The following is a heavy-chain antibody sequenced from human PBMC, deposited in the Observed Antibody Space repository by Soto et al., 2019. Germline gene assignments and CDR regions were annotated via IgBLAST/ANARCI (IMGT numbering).Heavy chain of an antibody. CDR3: ASSHAAVAGGQWLLRHSDYFDY. D-gene: IGHD6-19*01. CDR1: GYTFTSYG. V-gene: IGHV1-18*04. Sequence: ASVKVSCKASGYTFTSYGISWVRQAPGQGLEWMGWISAYNGNTNYAQKLQGRVTMTTDTSTSTAYMELRSLRSDDTAVYYCASSHAAVAGGQWLLRHSDYFDYWGQGTLVTVSS. J-gene: IGHJ4*02. CDR2: ISAYNGNT.